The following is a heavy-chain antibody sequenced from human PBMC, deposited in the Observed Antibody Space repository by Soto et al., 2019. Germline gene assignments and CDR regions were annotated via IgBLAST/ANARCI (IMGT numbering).Heavy chain of an antibody. Sequence: GGSLRLSCAASGFTFSTYAMTWARQAPGKGLEWVSIISSSGDATYYLDSVKGRFTISRDNSRNTLNLQMNSLRAEDTAVYYCAKNGDFWSWGMDVWGLGTTVTVSS. D-gene: IGHD3-3*01. J-gene: IGHJ6*02. CDR2: ISSSGDAT. V-gene: IGHV3-23*01. CDR3: AKNGDFWSWGMDV. CDR1: GFTFSTYA.